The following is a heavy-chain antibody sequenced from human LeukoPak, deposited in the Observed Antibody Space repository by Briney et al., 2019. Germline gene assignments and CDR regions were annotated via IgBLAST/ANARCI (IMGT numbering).Heavy chain of an antibody. CDR1: GYTFTGYY. CDR3: ARGEAVAGKEGDFDY. J-gene: IGHJ4*02. Sequence: ASVKVSCKASGYTFTGYYMHWVRQAPGQGLEWMGWINPNSGGTNYAQKFQGRVTMTRDTSISTAYMELSSLRSEDTAVYYCARGEAVAGKEGDFDYWGQGTLVTVSS. V-gene: IGHV1-2*02. CDR2: INPNSGGT. D-gene: IGHD6-19*01.